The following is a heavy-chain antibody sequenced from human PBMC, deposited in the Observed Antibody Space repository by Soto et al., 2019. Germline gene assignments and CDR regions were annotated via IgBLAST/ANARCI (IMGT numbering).Heavy chain of an antibody. CDR1: GFTFSDYA. J-gene: IGHJ4*02. CDR2: VSHDGRNT. CDR3: AKGGRQWLVTSDFNY. Sequence: WGSLRLSCAASGFTFSDYAMHWVRQAPGKGLEWVAVVSHDGRNTHYADSVKGRFTISRGSSKNTVSLEMTSLRAEDTAVYYCAKGGRQWLVTSDFNYWGQGALVTVSS. V-gene: IGHV3-30*18. D-gene: IGHD6-19*01.